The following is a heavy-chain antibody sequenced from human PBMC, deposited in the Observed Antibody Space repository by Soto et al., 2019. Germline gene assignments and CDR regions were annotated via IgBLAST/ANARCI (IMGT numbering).Heavy chain of an antibody. V-gene: IGHV1-69*06. D-gene: IGHD5-18*01. J-gene: IGHJ4*02. Sequence: QVQLVQSGAEVKKPGSSVKVSCKASGGTFSSYAISWVRQAPGQGLEWMGGIIPIFGTANYAQKFQGRVTTNEDKSTSTAYLELSSLGYEDTAVYYCARRKQLCASGCYVWGQGTLVTVSS. CDR2: IIPIFGTA. CDR3: ARRKQLCASGCYV. CDR1: GGTFSSYA.